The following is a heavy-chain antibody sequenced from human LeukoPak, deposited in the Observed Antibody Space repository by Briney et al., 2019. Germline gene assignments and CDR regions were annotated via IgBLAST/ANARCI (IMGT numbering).Heavy chain of an antibody. V-gene: IGHV1-46*01. CDR1: GYTFTSYY. CDR3: ARSFHAASSSGYLDY. J-gene: IGHJ4*02. D-gene: IGHD3-22*01. Sequence: ASVKVPCKASGYTFTSYYMHWVRQAPGQGLEWMGIINPSGGSTSYAQKFQGRVTMTRDTSTSTVYMELSSLRSEDTAVYYCARSFHAASSSGYLDYWGQGTLVTVSS. CDR2: INPSGGST.